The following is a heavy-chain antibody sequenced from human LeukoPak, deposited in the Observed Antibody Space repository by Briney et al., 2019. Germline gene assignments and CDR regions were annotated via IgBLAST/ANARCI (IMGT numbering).Heavy chain of an antibody. D-gene: IGHD3-3*01. CDR1: GYTFTGYY. Sequence: ASVKVSCKASGYTFTGYYMHWVRQAPGQGLEWMGWINPNSGGTNYAQKLQGRVTMTRDTSISTAYMELSRLRSDDTAVYYCARGPTIFGVVTHRAWFVPWGQGTLVTVSS. V-gene: IGHV1-2*02. CDR3: ARGPTIFGVVTHRAWFVP. CDR2: INPNSGGT. J-gene: IGHJ5*02.